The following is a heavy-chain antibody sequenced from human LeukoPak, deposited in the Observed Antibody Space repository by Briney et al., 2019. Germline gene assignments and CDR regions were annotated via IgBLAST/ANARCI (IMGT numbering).Heavy chain of an antibody. Sequence: SETLFLTCAVSGYSISRGYYWGWIRQPPGKGLEWIGSIYHSGSTYYSPSLKSRVSISVDTSKNQFSLKVRSVTAADTAVYYCAGWFGELSSLFAYWGQGILVTVSS. D-gene: IGHD3-10*01. V-gene: IGHV4-38-2*01. CDR2: IYHSGST. J-gene: IGHJ4*02. CDR3: AGWFGELSSLFAY. CDR1: GYSISRGYY.